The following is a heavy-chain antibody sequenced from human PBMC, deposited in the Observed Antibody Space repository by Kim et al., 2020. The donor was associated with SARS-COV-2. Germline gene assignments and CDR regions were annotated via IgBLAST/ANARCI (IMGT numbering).Heavy chain of an antibody. CDR3: ASSTWYYFQH. V-gene: IGHV3-30*04. J-gene: IGHJ1*01. Sequence: GGSLRLSCVASGLDFSTYDMHWVRQAPGKGLEWVASISSNKKKESYTDSLKGRFTISRDNSKNTVSLQMTSLRPEDTGLYFCASSTWYYFQHWGQGTLLIVSS. CDR1: GLDFSTYD. D-gene: IGHD6-13*01. CDR2: ISSNKKKE.